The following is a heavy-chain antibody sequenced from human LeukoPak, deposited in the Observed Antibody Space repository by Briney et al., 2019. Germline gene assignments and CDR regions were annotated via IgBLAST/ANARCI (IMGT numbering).Heavy chain of an antibody. D-gene: IGHD3-22*01. CDR3: AKGLDYYGSSGFDY. Sequence: GGSLRLSCVASGFTLSSYVMSWVRQAPGKGLEWVSAISGSGGTTYYADSVKGRFTISRDNSKNTLYLQMNSLRAEDTAVYYCAKGLDYYGSSGFDYWGQGTLVTVSS. CDR2: ISGSGGTT. J-gene: IGHJ4*02. CDR1: GFTLSSYV. V-gene: IGHV3-23*01.